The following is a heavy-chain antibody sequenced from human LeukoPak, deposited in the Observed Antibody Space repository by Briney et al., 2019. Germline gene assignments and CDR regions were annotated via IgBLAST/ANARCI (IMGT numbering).Heavy chain of an antibody. CDR1: GFTFSSYA. V-gene: IGHV3-30-3*01. D-gene: IGHD5-18*01. J-gene: IGHJ4*02. Sequence: GGSLRLSWAASGFTFSSYAMHWVRQAPGKGLEWVAVISYDGSNKYYADSVKGRFTISRDNSKNTLYLQMNSLRAEDTAVYYCARLQLWSYHFDYWGQGTLVTVSS. CDR2: ISYDGSNK. CDR3: ARLQLWSYHFDY.